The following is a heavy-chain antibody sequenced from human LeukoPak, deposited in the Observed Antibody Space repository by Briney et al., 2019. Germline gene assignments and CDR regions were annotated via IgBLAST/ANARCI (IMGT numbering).Heavy chain of an antibody. CDR2: INPNSGGT. D-gene: IGHD2-2*01. Sequence: PGASVKVSCKASGYTFTGYYMHWVRQAPGQGLEWMGWINPNSGGTNYAQKFQGRVTMTRDTSISTAYMELSRLRSDDTAVYYCARDSCSSTSCLSIDDYWGQGTLVTVSS. J-gene: IGHJ4*02. V-gene: IGHV1-2*02. CDR1: GYTFTGYY. CDR3: ARDSCSSTSCLSIDDY.